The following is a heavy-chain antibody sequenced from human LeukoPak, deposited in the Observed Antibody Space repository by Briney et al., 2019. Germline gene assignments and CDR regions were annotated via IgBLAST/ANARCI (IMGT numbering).Heavy chain of an antibody. J-gene: IGHJ5*02. CDR3: AKDFQSLQTGWFDP. Sequence: GGSLRLSCAASGFTFSSYAMTWVRQAPGKGLEWVSVISGSGGSTYYADSVKGRFTISRDNSKNTLYLQMNNLRAEDTAVYYCAKDFQSLQTGWFDPWGQGTLVTVSS. CDR2: ISGSGGST. V-gene: IGHV3-23*01. CDR1: GFTFSSYA. D-gene: IGHD4-11*01.